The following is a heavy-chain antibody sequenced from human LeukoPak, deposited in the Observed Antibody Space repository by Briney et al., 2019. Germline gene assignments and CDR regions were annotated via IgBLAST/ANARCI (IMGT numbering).Heavy chain of an antibody. CDR3: AKRRGYCSGGSCSIIGLDY. J-gene: IGHJ4*02. Sequence: GGSLRLSCAASGFTFDDYAMHWVRQAPGKGLEWVSGISDSGGSTFYADSVKGRFTISRDNSRNTLYLQMNSLRAEDTAVYFCAKRRGYCSGGSCSIIGLDYWGQGTLVTVSS. V-gene: IGHV3-23*01. D-gene: IGHD2-15*01. CDR2: ISDSGGST. CDR1: GFTFDDYA.